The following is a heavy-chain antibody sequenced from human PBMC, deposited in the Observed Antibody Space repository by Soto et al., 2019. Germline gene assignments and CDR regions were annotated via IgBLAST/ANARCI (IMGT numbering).Heavy chain of an antibody. D-gene: IGHD5-12*01. J-gene: IGHJ4*02. CDR1: GGSISSGGYY. CDR3: ASGSGYDPVDY. V-gene: IGHV4-31*03. CDR2: IYYSGST. Sequence: PSETLSLTCTVSGGSISSGGYYWSWIRQHPGKGLEWIGYIYYSGSTYYNPSLKSRVTISVDTSKNQFSLKLSSVTAADTAVYYCASGSGYDPVDYWGQGTLVTVSS.